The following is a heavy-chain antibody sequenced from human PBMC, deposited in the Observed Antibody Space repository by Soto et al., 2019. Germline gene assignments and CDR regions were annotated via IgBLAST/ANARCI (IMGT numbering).Heavy chain of an antibody. CDR1: GGTFSSYA. Sequence: SVKVSCKASGGTFSSYAISWVRQAPGQGLEWMGGIIPIFGTANYAQKFQGRVTITADESTSTAYMELSSLRSEDTAVYYCARENYYDSSGYYSTDPNWFDPWGQGTLVTVSS. V-gene: IGHV1-69*13. CDR3: ARENYYDSSGYYSTDPNWFDP. CDR2: IIPIFGTA. J-gene: IGHJ5*02. D-gene: IGHD3-22*01.